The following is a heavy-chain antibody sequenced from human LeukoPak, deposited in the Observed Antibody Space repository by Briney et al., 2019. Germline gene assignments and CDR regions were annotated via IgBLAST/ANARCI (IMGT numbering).Heavy chain of an antibody. J-gene: IGHJ5*02. CDR1: GYSFTSYW. V-gene: IGHV5-51*01. D-gene: IGHD3-10*01. CDR3: ARSRWFGELSTGGWFDP. CDR2: IYPGDSDT. Sequence: GESLKISCKGSGYSFTSYWIGWVRQMPGKGLEWMGIIYPGDSDTRYSPSFQGQVTISAVKSISTAYLQWSSLKASDTAMYYCARSRWFGELSTGGWFDPWGQGTLVTVSS.